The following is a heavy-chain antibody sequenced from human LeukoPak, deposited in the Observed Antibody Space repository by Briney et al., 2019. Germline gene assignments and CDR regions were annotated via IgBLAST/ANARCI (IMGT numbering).Heavy chain of an antibody. CDR3: ARDISVIAARPADDY. CDR2: IYHSGST. D-gene: IGHD6-6*01. CDR1: GGSISSGYY. J-gene: IGHJ4*02. Sequence: SETVSLTCTVSGGSISSGYYWGWIRQPPGKGLEWIGSIYHSGSTYYNPSLKSRVTISVDTSKNQFSLKLSSVTAADTAVYYCARDISVIAARPADDYWGQGTLVTVSS. V-gene: IGHV4-38-2*02.